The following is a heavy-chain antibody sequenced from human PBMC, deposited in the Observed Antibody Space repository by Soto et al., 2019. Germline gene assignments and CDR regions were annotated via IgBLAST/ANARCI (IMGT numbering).Heavy chain of an antibody. V-gene: IGHV3-15*07. D-gene: IGHD4-4*01. CDR2: IKSKTDGGTT. Sequence: PGGSLRLSCAASGFTFSNAWMNWVRQAPGKGLEWVGRIKSKTDGGTTDYAAPVKGRFTISRDDSKNTLYLQMNSLKTEDTAVYYFTTDPFLRPPPPKVKTRRLWGQGTLVTVSS. CDR1: GFTFSNAW. CDR3: TTDPFLRPPPPKVKTRRL. J-gene: IGHJ4*02.